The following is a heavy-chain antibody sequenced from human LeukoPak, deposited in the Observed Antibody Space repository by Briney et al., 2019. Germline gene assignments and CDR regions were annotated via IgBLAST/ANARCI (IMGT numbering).Heavy chain of an antibody. V-gene: IGHV4-39*07. J-gene: IGHJ5*02. CDR3: ARSGLHYYDSSGYYWFDP. Sequence: SETLSLTCTVSGGSISSSSYYWGWIRQPPGKGLEWIGSIYYSGSTYYNPSLKSRVTISVDTSKNQFSLKLSSVTAADTAVYYCARSGLHYYDSSGYYWFDPWGQGTLVTVSS. CDR1: GGSISSSSYY. D-gene: IGHD3-22*01. CDR2: IYYSGST.